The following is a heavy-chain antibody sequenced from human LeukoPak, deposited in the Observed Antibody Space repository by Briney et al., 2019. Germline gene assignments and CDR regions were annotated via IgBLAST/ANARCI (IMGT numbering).Heavy chain of an antibody. Sequence: SETLSLTCTVSGGSISSSSYYWGWIRQPPGKGLEWIGSIYYSGSTYYNPSLKSRVTISVDTSKNQFSLKLSSVTAADTAVYYCARGAVTWGFYYYYYYMDVWGKGTTVTVSS. D-gene: IGHD4-17*01. CDR2: IYYSGST. V-gene: IGHV4-39*07. CDR1: GGSISSSSYY. J-gene: IGHJ6*03. CDR3: ARGAVTWGFYYYYYYMDV.